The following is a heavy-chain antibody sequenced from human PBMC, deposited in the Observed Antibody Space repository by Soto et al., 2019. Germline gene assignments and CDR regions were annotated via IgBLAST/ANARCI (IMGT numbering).Heavy chain of an antibody. J-gene: IGHJ4*02. Sequence: EVQLLESGGGLVRPGGSLRLSCGGSKFTFSTYAMTWVRQAPGKGLEWVSGISVGGGITKYADSVKGRFTISRDNSKNTLYLQMNSLRAEDTAIYYCAKVPNGDYLGAFDSWGQGNLVTVSS. V-gene: IGHV3-23*01. CDR2: ISVGGGIT. D-gene: IGHD4-17*01. CDR3: AKVPNGDYLGAFDS. CDR1: KFTFSTYA.